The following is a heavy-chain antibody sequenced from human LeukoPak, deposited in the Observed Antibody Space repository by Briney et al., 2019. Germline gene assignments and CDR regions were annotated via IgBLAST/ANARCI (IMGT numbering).Heavy chain of an antibody. CDR2: ISSSGSSI. D-gene: IGHD2-2*01. V-gene: IGHV3-48*04. CDR1: GYTFTNYG. J-gene: IGHJ4*02. Sequence: PGGSLRLSCAASGYTFTNYGMNWVRQAPGKGLEWVSYISSSGSSIYYADSVKGRFTISRDNAKNSLYLQMNSLRAEDTAVYYCARKYCSSTSCLFDCWGQGTLVTVSS. CDR3: ARKYCSSTSCLFDC.